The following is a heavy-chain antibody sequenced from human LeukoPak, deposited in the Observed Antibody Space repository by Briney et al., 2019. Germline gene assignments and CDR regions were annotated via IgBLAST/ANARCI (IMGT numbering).Heavy chain of an antibody. V-gene: IGHV4-34*01. Sequence: PSETLSLTCAVYGGSFSGYYWSWIRQPPGKGLEWIGSIYYSGNTYYNASLKSQVSISIDTSKNQFSLRFTSVTAADTAVYYCARQTGSGLFILPGGQGTLVTVSS. CDR1: GGSFSGYY. CDR2: IYYSGNT. CDR3: ARQTGSGLFILP. D-gene: IGHD3/OR15-3a*01. J-gene: IGHJ4*02.